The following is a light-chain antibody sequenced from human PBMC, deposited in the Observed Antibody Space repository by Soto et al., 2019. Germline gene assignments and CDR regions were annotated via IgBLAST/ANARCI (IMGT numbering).Light chain of an antibody. CDR3: LQYGNSPYT. Sequence: EIALTQSPGTLSLSPGERATLSCRTSQSVSSGDFAWYQQRPGQAPRLVIYGAFTRATGVPDRFGGSGSGTDFTLTTSGLEPDDLAVYFCLQYGNSPYTFGQGTKLEMK. J-gene: IGKJ2*01. CDR2: GAF. V-gene: IGKV3-20*01. CDR1: QSVSSGD.